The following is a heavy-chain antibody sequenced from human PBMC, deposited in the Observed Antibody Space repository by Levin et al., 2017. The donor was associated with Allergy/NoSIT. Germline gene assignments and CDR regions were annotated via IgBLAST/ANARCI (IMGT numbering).Heavy chain of an antibody. D-gene: IGHD3-10*01. V-gene: IGHV3-30-3*01. Sequence: GESPKISCAASGFTFSSYAMHWVRQAPGKGLEWVAVISYDGSNKYYADSVKGRFTISRDNSKNTLYLQMNSLRAEDTAVYYCARGNYYGSGSYYGPFDYWGQGTLVTVSS. J-gene: IGHJ4*02. CDR3: ARGNYYGSGSYYGPFDY. CDR1: GFTFSSYA. CDR2: ISYDGSNK.